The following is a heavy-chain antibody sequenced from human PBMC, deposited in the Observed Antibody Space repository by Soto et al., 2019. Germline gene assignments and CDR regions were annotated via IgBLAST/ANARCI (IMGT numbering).Heavy chain of an antibody. J-gene: IGHJ6*03. CDR2: IYPGDSDT. D-gene: IGHD6-13*01. CDR3: ARTKKYSSSWPPIKYYYYYMDV. V-gene: IGHV5-51*01. CDR1: GYSFTSYW. Sequence: GESLKISCKGSGYSFTSYWIGWVRQMPGKGLEWMGIIYPGDSDTRYSPSFQGQVTISADKSISTAYLQWSSLKASDTAMYYCARTKKYSSSWPPIKYYYYYMDVWGKGTTVTVLL.